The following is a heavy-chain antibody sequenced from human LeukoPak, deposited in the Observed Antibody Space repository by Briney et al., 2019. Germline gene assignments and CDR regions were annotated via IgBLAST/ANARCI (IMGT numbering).Heavy chain of an antibody. J-gene: IGHJ6*03. D-gene: IGHD2-8*01. V-gene: IGHV1-2*02. CDR3: ARGVGFNCTNGVCRGYYYYYMDV. Sequence: ASVKVSCKASGHTFTGYYMHWVRQAPGQGLEWMGWINPNSGGTNYAQKFQGRVTMTRDTSISTAYMELSRLRSDDTAVYYCARGVGFNCTNGVCRGYYYYYMDVWGKGTTVTVSS. CDR1: GHTFTGYY. CDR2: INPNSGGT.